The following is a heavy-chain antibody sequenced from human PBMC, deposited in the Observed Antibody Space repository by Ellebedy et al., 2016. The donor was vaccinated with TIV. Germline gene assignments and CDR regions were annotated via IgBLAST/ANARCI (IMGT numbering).Heavy chain of an antibody. D-gene: IGHD5-12*01. CDR3: AREGIVATMFIDP. Sequence: MPSETLSLTFNVSGGSITSYFWTWIRQTPGKGLEWIGSVYYTGTTDYNPSLSSRVPISIDTSKSQFSLRLNSVTAADTAVYNCAREGIVATMFIDPWGPGTLVTVSS. CDR1: GGSITSYF. CDR2: VYYTGTT. J-gene: IGHJ5*02. V-gene: IGHV4-59*01.